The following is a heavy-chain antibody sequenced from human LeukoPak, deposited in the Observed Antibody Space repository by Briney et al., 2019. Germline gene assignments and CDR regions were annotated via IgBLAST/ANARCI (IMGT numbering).Heavy chain of an antibody. CDR2: IYYSGST. J-gene: IGHJ4*02. D-gene: IGHD6-13*01. CDR3: ARQIAAATLYYFDY. V-gene: IGHV4-59*08. Sequence: SETLSLTCTVSGGSISSYYWSWIRQPPGKGLEWIGYIYYSGSTYYNPSLKSRVTISVDTSKNQFSLKLSSVTAADTAVYYCARQIAAATLYYFDYWGQGTLVTVSS. CDR1: GGSISSYY.